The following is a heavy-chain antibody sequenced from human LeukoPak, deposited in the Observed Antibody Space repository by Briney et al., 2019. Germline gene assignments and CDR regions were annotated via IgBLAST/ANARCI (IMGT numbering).Heavy chain of an antibody. Sequence: GGSLRLSCAASGFTFSNYEMNWVRQAPGKGPEWVSYISSRGSAIYYADSVKGRFTISRDNAKNSLYLQMSSLRAEDTAVYYCARGYYDSSGYSDAFDIWGQGTMVTVSS. J-gene: IGHJ3*02. D-gene: IGHD3-22*01. CDR3: ARGYYDSSGYSDAFDI. V-gene: IGHV3-48*03. CDR1: GFTFSNYE. CDR2: ISSRGSAI.